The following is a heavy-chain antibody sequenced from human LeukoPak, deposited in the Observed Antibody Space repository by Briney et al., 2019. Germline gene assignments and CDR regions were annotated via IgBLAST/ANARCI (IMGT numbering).Heavy chain of an antibody. Sequence: ASVKVSCKASGYTFTSYYMHWVRQAPGQGLEWMGIINPSGGSTSYAQKFQGRVTMTRDTSTSTVYMELSSLRSEDTAVYYCARGAVYSGYYYARPNNWFDPWGQGTLVTVSS. CDR1: GYTFTSYY. CDR3: ARGAVYSGYYYARPNNWFDP. J-gene: IGHJ5*02. V-gene: IGHV1-46*01. CDR2: INPSGGST. D-gene: IGHD3-22*01.